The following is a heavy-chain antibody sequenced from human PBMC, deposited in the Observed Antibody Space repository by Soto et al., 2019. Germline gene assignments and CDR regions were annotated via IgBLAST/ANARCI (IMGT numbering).Heavy chain of an antibody. J-gene: IGHJ6*02. CDR2: MNSNSGNT. CDR1: GYTFTSYY. D-gene: IGHD3-10*01. Sequence: ASVKVSCKASGYTFTSYYIHWVRQAPGQGLEWMGWMNSNSGNTGYAQKFQGRVTMTRNTSISTAYMELSSLTSEDTAVYFCARVGVTWSYYYGIDVWGQGTTVTVSS. V-gene: IGHV1-8*01. CDR3: ARVGVTWSYYYGIDV.